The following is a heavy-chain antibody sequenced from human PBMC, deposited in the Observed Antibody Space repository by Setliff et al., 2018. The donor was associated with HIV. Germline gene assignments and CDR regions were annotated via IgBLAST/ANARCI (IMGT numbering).Heavy chain of an antibody. V-gene: IGHV1-2*02. J-gene: IGHJ3*02. CDR3: ARDDVGYCSGGSCYHLFDTFEI. CDR2: VNPSSGDA. D-gene: IGHD2-15*01. CDR1: GGTFNIFS. Sequence: ASVKVSCKTTGGTFNIFSITWVRQAPGQGLEWMGWVNPSSGDAIYAQNFQGRVTMTRDTSINAAYMELRGLRSDDTAVYYCARDDVGYCSGGSCYHLFDTFEIWGQGTVVTVSS.